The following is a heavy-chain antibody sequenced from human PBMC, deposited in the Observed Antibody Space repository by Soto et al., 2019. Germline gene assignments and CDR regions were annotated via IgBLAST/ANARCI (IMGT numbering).Heavy chain of an antibody. CDR1: VWYISDCV. CDR2: IYTSGST. Sequence: LGTLFRPSTVFVWYISDCVWRRIRQHAVKGLEWIGRIYTSGSTNYNPSLRSRVTMSVDTSKNQFSLKLSSVTAADTAVYYCARGDYYDSSGYNNNWFDPWGQGTLVTVSS. D-gene: IGHD3-22*01. V-gene: IGHV4-4*07. J-gene: IGHJ5*02. CDR3: ARGDYYDSSGYNNNWFDP.